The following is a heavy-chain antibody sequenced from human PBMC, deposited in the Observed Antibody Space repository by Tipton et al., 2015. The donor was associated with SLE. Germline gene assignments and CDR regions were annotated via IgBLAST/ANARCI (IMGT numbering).Heavy chain of an antibody. J-gene: IGHJ3*02. D-gene: IGHD6-19*01. CDR1: GFTFSDYY. CDR3: ARSAVAGTGAFDI. V-gene: IGHV3-33*08. Sequence: SLRLSCAASGFTFSDYYMSWIRQAPGKGLEWVAVIWYDGSNKYYADSVKGRFTISRDNSKNTLYLQMNSLRAEDTAVYYCARSAVAGTGAFDIWGQGTMVTVSS. CDR2: IWYDGSNK.